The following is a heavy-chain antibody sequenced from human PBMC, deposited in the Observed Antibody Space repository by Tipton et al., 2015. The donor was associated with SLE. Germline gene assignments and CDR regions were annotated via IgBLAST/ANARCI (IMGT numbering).Heavy chain of an antibody. Sequence: TLSLTCTVSGGSISSYYWSWIRQHPGKGLEWIGYIYYSGSTYYNPSLKSRVTISVDTSKNQFSLKLSSVTAADTAVYYCAREGGIVGAPFDYWGQGTLVTVSS. CDR1: GGSISSYY. CDR2: IYYSGST. CDR3: AREGGIVGAPFDY. V-gene: IGHV4-31*03. D-gene: IGHD1-26*01. J-gene: IGHJ4*02.